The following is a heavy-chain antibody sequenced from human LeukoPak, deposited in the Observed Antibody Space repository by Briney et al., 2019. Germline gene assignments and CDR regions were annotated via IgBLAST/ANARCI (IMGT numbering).Heavy chain of an antibody. CDR2: ISGSGGRI. CDR1: GFTFSSYS. CDR3: ARAAMVRGVDYFDY. V-gene: IGHV3-23*01. Sequence: PGGSLRLSCAASGFTFSSYSMSWVRQAPGKGLDWVSVISGSGGRIYYADSVKGRFTISRDNSKNTLSLQMNSLRAEDTAVYYCARAAMVRGVDYFDYWGQGTLVIVSS. J-gene: IGHJ4*02. D-gene: IGHD3-10*01.